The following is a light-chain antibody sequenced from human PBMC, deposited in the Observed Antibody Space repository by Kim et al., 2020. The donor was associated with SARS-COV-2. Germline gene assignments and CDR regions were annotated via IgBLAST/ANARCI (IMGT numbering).Light chain of an antibody. J-gene: IGKJ1*01. CDR1: QSVCST. V-gene: IGKV3-15*01. CDR3: QQYNNWQWT. Sequence: GSPRESATLSRRASQSVCSTLAGYQQRPGHAPRLLIYGASTTATGIPARFSGSGSGKEFTLNISGLQSEDFAVYYCQQYNNWQWTFGQGTKV. CDR2: GAS.